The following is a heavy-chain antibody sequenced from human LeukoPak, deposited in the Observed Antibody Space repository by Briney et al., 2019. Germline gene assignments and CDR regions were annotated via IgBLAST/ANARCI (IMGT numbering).Heavy chain of an antibody. Sequence: SETLSLTCTVSGGSISSSSYYWGWIRQPPGKGLEWIGSIYYSGSTYYNPSLKSRVTISVGTSKNQFSLKLSSVTAADTAVYYCARRRGVIQMWFDPWGQGTLVTVSS. CDR2: IYYSGST. CDR3: ARRRGVIQMWFDP. V-gene: IGHV4-39*01. J-gene: IGHJ5*02. D-gene: IGHD3-10*01. CDR1: GGSISSSSYY.